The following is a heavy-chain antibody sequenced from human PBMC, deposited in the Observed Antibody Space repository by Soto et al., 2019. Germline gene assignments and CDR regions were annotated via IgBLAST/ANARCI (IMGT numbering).Heavy chain of an antibody. CDR3: ARESGGYDSSTRYGLDV. Sequence: SETLSLTCSVSGGSISSVGHYWTWIRQQPGEGLEWIGYIYYSGSTDYNPSLKSRVTISVDRSKNQFSLNLSSVTAADTAIYYCARESGGYDSSTRYGLDVWGQGTTVTVSS. CDR2: IYYSGST. D-gene: IGHD6-25*01. CDR1: GGSISSVGHY. V-gene: IGHV4-31*03. J-gene: IGHJ6*02.